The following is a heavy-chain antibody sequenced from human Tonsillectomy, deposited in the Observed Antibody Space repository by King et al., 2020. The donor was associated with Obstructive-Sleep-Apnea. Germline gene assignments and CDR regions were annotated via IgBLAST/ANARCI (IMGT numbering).Heavy chain of an antibody. CDR1: GFTFSSYA. CDR3: AKGIWSNWYELATDYNYGVDV. CDR2: ISGSGSSS. D-gene: IGHD1-1*01. J-gene: IGHJ6*02. Sequence: VQLVESGGGLVQPGGSLRLSCAVSGFTFSSYAMTWVRQAPGKGLEWVSIISGSGSSSYYADSVKGRFTISRDNSKNTLYLQMNSLRAEDTALYYCAKGIWSNWYELATDYNYGVDVWGQGTTVAVSS. V-gene: IGHV3-23*04.